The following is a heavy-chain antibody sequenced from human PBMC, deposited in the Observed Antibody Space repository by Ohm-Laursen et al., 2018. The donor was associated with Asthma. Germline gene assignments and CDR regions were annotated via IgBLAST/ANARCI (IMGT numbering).Heavy chain of an antibody. D-gene: IGHD3-3*01. CDR2: ISYDGSNK. CDR3: ARDIDDSRIGLAFDY. Sequence: SLRLSCAASGFTFSSYAMHWVRQAPGKGLEWVAVISYDGSNKYYADSVKGRFTISRDNSKNTLYLQMNSLRAADTAVYYCARDIDDSRIGLAFDYWGQGTLVTVSS. V-gene: IGHV3-30-3*01. J-gene: IGHJ4*02. CDR1: GFTFSSYA.